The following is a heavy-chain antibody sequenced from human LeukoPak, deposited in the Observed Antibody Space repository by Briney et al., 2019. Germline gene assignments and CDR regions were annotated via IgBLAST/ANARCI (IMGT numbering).Heavy chain of an antibody. CDR2: ISAYNGST. CDR1: GYTFTSYG. J-gene: IGHJ5*02. CDR3: AGGYCSSTSCSEDWFDP. Sequence: GASVKVSCKASGYTFTSYGISWVRQAPGQGLEWMGWISAYNGSTNYAQKLQGRVTMTTDTSTSTAYMELRSLRSDDTAVYYCAGGYCSSTSCSEDWFDPWGQGTLVTVSS. D-gene: IGHD2-2*01. V-gene: IGHV1-18*01.